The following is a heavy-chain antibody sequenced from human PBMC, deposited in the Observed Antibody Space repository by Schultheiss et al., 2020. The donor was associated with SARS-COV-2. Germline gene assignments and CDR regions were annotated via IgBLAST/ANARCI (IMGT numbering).Heavy chain of an antibody. CDR2: IGTGGDT. J-gene: IGHJ4*02. CDR1: GFAFSSYA. D-gene: IGHD3-9*01. Sequence: GESLKISCAASGFAFSSYALHWVRRAPGKGLEWVSAIGTGGDTYYADSVMGRFTISRDNAKKSLYLHMNSLIAEDTAVYYCARETYWLFPAGHFDYWGQGTLVTVSS. CDR3: ARETYWLFPAGHFDY. V-gene: IGHV3-47*01.